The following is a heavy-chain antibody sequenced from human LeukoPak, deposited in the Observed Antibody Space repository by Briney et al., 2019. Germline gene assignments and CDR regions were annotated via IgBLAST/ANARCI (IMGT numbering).Heavy chain of an antibody. CDR3: ARLRDGSTKRSRYFDL. J-gene: IGHJ2*01. D-gene: IGHD5-24*01. V-gene: IGHV1-69*06. CDR2: IIPIFGTA. Sequence: ASVTVSCKASGGTFSSYAISWVRQAPGQGLEWMGGIIPIFGTANYAQKFQGRVTITADKSTSTAYMALSSLRSDDTAVYYCARLRDGSTKRSRYFDLWGRGTLVTVSS. CDR1: GGTFSSYA.